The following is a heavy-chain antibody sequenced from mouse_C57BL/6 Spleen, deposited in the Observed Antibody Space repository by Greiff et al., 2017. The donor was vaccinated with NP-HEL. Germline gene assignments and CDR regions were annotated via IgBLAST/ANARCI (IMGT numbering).Heavy chain of an antibody. Sequence: EVKLQESGPELVKPGASVKISCKASGYSFTDYNMNWVKQSNGKRLEWIGVSNPNYGTTSYNQKFKGKATLTVDQSSSTAYMQLNSLTSEDSAVYYCAREGLTGKGYYAMDYWGQGTSVTVSS. J-gene: IGHJ4*01. CDR3: AREGLTGKGYYAMDY. CDR2: SNPNYGTT. CDR1: GYSFTDYN. V-gene: IGHV1-39*01. D-gene: IGHD4-1*01.